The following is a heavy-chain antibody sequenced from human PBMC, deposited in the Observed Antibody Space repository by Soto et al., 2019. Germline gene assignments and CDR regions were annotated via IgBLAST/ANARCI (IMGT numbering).Heavy chain of an antibody. CDR3: ASHPRDSSGYWYYFDY. CDR2: ISSSSSYI. D-gene: IGHD3-22*01. Sequence: EVQLVESGGGLVKPGGSLRLSCAASGFTFSSYSMNWVRQAPGKGLEWVSSISSSSSYIYYADSVKGRFTISRDNAKNSLYLQMNSLRAEDTDVYYCASHPRDSSGYWYYFDYWGQGTLVTVSS. J-gene: IGHJ4*02. CDR1: GFTFSSYS. V-gene: IGHV3-21*01.